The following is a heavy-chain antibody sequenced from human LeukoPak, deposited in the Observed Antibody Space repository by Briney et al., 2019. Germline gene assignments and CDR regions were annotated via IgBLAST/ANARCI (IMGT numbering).Heavy chain of an antibody. CDR3: ARAYCGGGSCYSGQGWFDP. Sequence: SETLSLTCTVSGGSISSYYWSWIRQPAGKGQGWIGGIYTSGSTNYNPSLKSRVSISVDTSKNQFSLKLSSVTAAATAVYYCARAYCGGGSCYSGQGWFDPWGQGTLVTVSS. CDR1: GGSISSYY. CDR2: IYTSGST. V-gene: IGHV4-4*07. D-gene: IGHD2-15*01. J-gene: IGHJ5*02.